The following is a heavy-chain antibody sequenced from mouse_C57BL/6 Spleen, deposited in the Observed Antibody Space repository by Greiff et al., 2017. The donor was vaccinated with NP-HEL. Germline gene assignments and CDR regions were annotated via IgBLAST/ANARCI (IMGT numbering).Heavy chain of an antibody. Sequence: QVQLQQLGAELVKPGASVKLSCKASGYTFTSYWMHWVKQRPGQGLEWIGMIHPNSGSTNYNEKFKSKATLTVDKSSSTAYMQLSSLTSEDSAVYYCARENYYGSSWYFDVWGTGTTVTVSS. CDR3: ARENYYGSSWYFDV. CDR1: GYTFTSYW. D-gene: IGHD1-1*01. J-gene: IGHJ1*03. CDR2: IHPNSGST. V-gene: IGHV1-64*01.